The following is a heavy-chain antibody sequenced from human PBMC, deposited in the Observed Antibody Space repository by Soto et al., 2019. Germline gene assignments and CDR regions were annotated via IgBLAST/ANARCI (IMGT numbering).Heavy chain of an antibody. CDR3: ERDFVLGKEYYDFWSGYSMGGMDV. Sequence: PGGSLRLSFAASGFTFSIYCMHWVLQAPGKXLXXVSRINSDGSRKRYADSVKGRLKISREKAKNKLYMQMNSLRAEDTDVYYCERDFVLGKEYYDFWSGYSMGGMDVWGQGTTVTVSS. CDR1: GFTFSIYC. J-gene: IGHJ6*02. D-gene: IGHD3-3*01. V-gene: IGHV3-74*01. CDR2: INSDGSRK.